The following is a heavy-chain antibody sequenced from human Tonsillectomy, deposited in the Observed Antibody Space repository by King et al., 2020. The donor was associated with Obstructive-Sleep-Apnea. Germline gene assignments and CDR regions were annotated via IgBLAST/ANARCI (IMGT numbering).Heavy chain of an antibody. J-gene: IGHJ5*02. Sequence: QLQESGPGLVKPSETLSLTCTVSNGSISSSSYYWGWIRQPPGKGLEWIGVIYYSGSTYYNPSLKSRVTISIDTSKNQFSLKRSSVTAADTAVYYCARATPIRFSGWYHPNWFDPWGQGTLVTVSS. CDR3: ARATPIRFSGWYHPNWFDP. CDR1: NGSISSSSYY. D-gene: IGHD6-19*01. CDR2: IYYSGST. V-gene: IGHV4-39*07.